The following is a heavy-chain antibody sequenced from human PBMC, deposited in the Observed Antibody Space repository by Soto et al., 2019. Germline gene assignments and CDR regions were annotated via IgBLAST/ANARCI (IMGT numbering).Heavy chain of an antibody. D-gene: IGHD3-3*01. CDR2: ISGSGGST. J-gene: IGHJ4*02. CDR1: GFTFSSYA. Sequence: EVQLLESGGGLVQPGGSLRLSCAASGFTFSSYAMSWVRQAPGKGLEWVSAISGSGGSTYYADSVKGRFTISRDNSKNPLYLQMNSLRAEDTAVYYCAKVMEYYDFWSGPGDYWGQGTLVTVSS. V-gene: IGHV3-23*01. CDR3: AKVMEYYDFWSGPGDY.